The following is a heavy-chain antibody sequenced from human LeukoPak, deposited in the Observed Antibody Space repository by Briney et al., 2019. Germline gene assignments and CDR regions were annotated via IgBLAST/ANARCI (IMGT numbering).Heavy chain of an antibody. CDR3: ARVLLWFGELSYYFDY. CDR2: IYYSGST. Sequence: SETLSLTCTVSGGSISSYYWSWIRQPPGKGLEWIGYIYYSGSTNYNPSLKSRVTISVDTSKNQFSLKLSSVTAADTAVYYCARVLLWFGELSYYFDYWGQGTLVTVSS. CDR1: GGSISSYY. D-gene: IGHD3-10*01. V-gene: IGHV4-59*01. J-gene: IGHJ4*02.